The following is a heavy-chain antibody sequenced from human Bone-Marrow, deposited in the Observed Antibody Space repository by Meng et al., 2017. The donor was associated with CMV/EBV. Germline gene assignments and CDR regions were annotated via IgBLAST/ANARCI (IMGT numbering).Heavy chain of an antibody. V-gene: IGHV5-51*01. Sequence: GESLKISCKGSGYTFTNYWIAWVRQMPGKGLEWMGIIYPDDSDIKYSPSFQGQVTISADRSTTTAYLQWRSLKASDTAMYYCARRRGPKGGTYYYAMDVWGQGTTVTASS. CDR2: IYPDDSDI. CDR3: ARRRGPKGGTYYYAMDV. CDR1: GYTFTNYW. D-gene: IGHD1-26*01. J-gene: IGHJ6*02.